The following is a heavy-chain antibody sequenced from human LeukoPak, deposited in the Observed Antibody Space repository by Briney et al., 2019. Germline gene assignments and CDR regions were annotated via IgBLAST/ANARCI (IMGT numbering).Heavy chain of an antibody. CDR2: ISSSSSTI. D-gene: IGHD6-13*01. V-gene: IGHV3-48*04. CDR1: GFTFSSYS. J-gene: IGHJ6*03. CDR3: ARGELGPAYYYYMDV. Sequence: PGGSLRLSCAASGFTFSSYSMNWVRQAPGKGLEWVSYISSSSSTIYYADSVKGRFTISRDNAKNSLYLQMNSLRAEDTAVYYCARGELGPAYYYYMDVWGKGTTVTVSS.